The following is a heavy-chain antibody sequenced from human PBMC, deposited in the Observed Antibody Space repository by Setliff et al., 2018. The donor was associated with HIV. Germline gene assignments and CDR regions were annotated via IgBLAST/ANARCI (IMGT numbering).Heavy chain of an antibody. Sequence: SETLSLTCAVLGGSVSAYSCNWIRQTPEKGLEWIAEIIHSGSTNYNPSLRGRLTVALGPSRNHFSLNLRSETAADTAFYYCATKGWNVYTAFDYWGQGTLVTVSS. CDR3: ATKGWNVYTAFDY. CDR1: GGSVSAYS. J-gene: IGHJ4*02. V-gene: IGHV4-34*12. CDR2: IIHSGST. D-gene: IGHD1-1*01.